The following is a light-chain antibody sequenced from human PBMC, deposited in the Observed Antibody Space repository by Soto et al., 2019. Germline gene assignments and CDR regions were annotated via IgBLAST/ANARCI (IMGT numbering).Light chain of an antibody. CDR2: AAS. CDR3: LQDDSYPLT. J-gene: IGKJ4*01. V-gene: IGKV1-6*01. CDR1: QDSRKD. Sequence: IQMTQAPSSLSASVGDRVTITCRASQDSRKDLSWYQQKPGKAPKLLIYAASSLQSGVPSRLSGSGSGTDFTLTISSLQPEDFATYYCLQDDSYPLTFGGGTKVAIK.